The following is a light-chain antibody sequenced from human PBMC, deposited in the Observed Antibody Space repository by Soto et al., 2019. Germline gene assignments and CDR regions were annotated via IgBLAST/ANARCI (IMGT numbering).Light chain of an antibody. CDR3: NSYTSSSTYV. CDR1: SSDIGAYNY. J-gene: IGLJ1*01. V-gene: IGLV2-14*03. Sequence: QSVLTQPASVSGSPGQSITISCTGTSSDIGAYNYVSWYQHHPGKAPKFIIYDVSNRPSGVSDRFSGSKSCNTASLTISWLQAEDDSDYYCNSYTSSSTYVFGTGTKVTVL. CDR2: DVS.